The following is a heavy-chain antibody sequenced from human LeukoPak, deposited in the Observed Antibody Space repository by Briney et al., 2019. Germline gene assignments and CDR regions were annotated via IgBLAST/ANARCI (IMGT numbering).Heavy chain of an antibody. CDR3: AKSNGYGLIDI. CDR2: IYYTGST. D-gene: IGHD3-10*01. J-gene: IGHJ3*02. V-gene: IGHV4-59*01. CDR1: GGSISSYY. Sequence: SETLSLTCSVSGGSISSYYWSWIRQPPGKALEWTGYIYYTGSTKYSPSLRSRVTISVDTSKKQFSLNLSSVTAADTAVYYCAKSNGYGLIDIWGQGTMVTVSS.